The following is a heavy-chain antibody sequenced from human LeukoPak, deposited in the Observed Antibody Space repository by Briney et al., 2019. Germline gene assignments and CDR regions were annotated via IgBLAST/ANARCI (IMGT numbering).Heavy chain of an antibody. CDR1: GFTFRSYE. D-gene: IGHD3-10*01. CDR3: ARMTMVRGGDH. V-gene: IGHV3-48*03. CDR2: ISSSGGNI. Sequence: GGSLRLSCAVSGFTFRSYEMNWVRQAPGRGLEWVSYISSSGGNIYYADSVKGRFTISRDNAKNSLYLQMNSLRAEDTAVYYCARMTMVRGGDHWGQGTLVTVSS. J-gene: IGHJ4*02.